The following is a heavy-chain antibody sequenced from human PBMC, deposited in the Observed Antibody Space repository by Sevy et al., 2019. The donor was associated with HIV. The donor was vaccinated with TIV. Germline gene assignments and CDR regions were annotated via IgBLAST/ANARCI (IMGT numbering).Heavy chain of an antibody. CDR2: IDSGGST. V-gene: IGHV3-66*01. CDR1: GFTVSGNY. D-gene: IGHD3-22*01. CDR3: ARDRYYDASGYYYYYYGMDV. Sequence: GGSLRLSCEASGFTVSGNYMAWVRLAPGKGLEWVSLIDSGGSTYYADSVKGRFTISSDNAKNNLYLQLNPLRAEDTAVYFCARDRYYDASGYYYYYYGMDVWGQGTTVTVSS. J-gene: IGHJ6*02.